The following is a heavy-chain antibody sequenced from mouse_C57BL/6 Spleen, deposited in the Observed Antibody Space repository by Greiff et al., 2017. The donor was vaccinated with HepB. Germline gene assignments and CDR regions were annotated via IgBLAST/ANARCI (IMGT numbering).Heavy chain of an antibody. J-gene: IGHJ2*01. Sequence: EVKVEESGEGLVKPGGSLKLSCAASGFTFSSYAMSWVRQTPEKRLEWVAYISSGGDYIYYADTVKGRFTISRDNARNTLYLQMSSLKSEDTAMYYCTRVYSNYAYYFDYWGQGTTLTVSS. V-gene: IGHV5-9-1*02. D-gene: IGHD2-5*01. CDR3: TRVYSNYAYYFDY. CDR1: GFTFSSYA. CDR2: ISSGGDYI.